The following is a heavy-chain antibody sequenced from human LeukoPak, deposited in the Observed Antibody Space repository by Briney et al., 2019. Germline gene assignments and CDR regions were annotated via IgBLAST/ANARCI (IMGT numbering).Heavy chain of an antibody. J-gene: IGHJ4*02. CDR3: AREGDSVGYTAY. D-gene: IGHD3-22*01. V-gene: IGHV4-39*02. CDR1: GGSISSRGHY. Sequence: ASETLSLTCTVSGGSISSRGHYWGWLRQPPGKGRKGIGTMSYTGSTYYNPSLKGRVSISVDTTKYQFCLSSISVTAADAAVYYCAREGDSVGYTAYWGQGTLVTVSS. CDR2: MSYTGST.